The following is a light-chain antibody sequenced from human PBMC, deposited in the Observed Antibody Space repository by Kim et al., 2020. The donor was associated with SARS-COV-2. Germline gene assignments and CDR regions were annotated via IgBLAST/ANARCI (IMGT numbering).Light chain of an antibody. Sequence: QSVTISCTGSSSNIGAGYDVHWYQQFPGAAPNFLLYGNDNRPSGVPDRFACSKSGSSTSLAISLLQPEDESDYYLQSSDEILGGYVFGTGTNVTFL. CDR2: GND. CDR3: QSSDEILGGYV. V-gene: IGLV1-40*01. CDR1: SSNIGAGYD. J-gene: IGLJ1*01.